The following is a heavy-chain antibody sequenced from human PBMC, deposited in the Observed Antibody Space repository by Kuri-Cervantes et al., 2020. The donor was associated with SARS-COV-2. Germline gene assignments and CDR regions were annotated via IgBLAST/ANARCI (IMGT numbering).Heavy chain of an antibody. CDR3: ARDHFGVHDF. CDR2: ISYDGKKK. Sequence: GGSLRLSCAASGFNFSSTDMHWVRQAPGKGLEWVAVISYDGKKKKCIGSGKGRFTISRDNSQNTVYLRMTNLRSEDTAMYYCARDHFGVHDFWGQGTLVTVSS. D-gene: IGHD3-3*01. J-gene: IGHJ4*02. V-gene: IGHV3-30*03. CDR1: GFNFSSTD.